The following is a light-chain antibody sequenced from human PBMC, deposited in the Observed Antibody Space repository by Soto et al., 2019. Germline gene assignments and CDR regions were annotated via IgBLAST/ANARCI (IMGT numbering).Light chain of an antibody. CDR3: QQYNSYSQFT. V-gene: IGKV1-5*01. CDR1: QNIKNW. J-gene: IGKJ3*01. CDR2: EGS. Sequence: DIEMTQYPSTLSGSVGDRVTITCRASQNIKNWLAWYQQRPGQASKLLISEGSSLESGVPSTFRGTASGTEFTLPISCLKTADVATYHCQQYNSYSQFTFGPGTQVDIK.